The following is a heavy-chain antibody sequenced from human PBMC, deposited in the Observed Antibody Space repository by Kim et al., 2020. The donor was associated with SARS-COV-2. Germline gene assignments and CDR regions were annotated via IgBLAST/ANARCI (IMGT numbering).Heavy chain of an antibody. V-gene: IGHV3-30*18. Sequence: GGSLRLSCAASGFTFSSYGMHWVRQAPGKGLEWVAVISYDGSNKYYADSVKGRFTISRDNSKNTLYLQMNSLRAEDTAVYYCAKDLEMATTWFAFDIWGQGTMVTVSS. CDR1: GFTFSSYG. CDR2: ISYDGSNK. J-gene: IGHJ3*02. CDR3: AKDLEMATTWFAFDI. D-gene: IGHD5-12*01.